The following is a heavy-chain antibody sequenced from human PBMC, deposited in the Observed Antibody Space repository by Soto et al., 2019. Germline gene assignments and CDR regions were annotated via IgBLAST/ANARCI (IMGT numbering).Heavy chain of an antibody. J-gene: IGHJ6*02. CDR2: FSGSGGAT. Sequence: EVQLWESGGGLVQPGGSLRLSCAASGFTFTNYAMTWVRQAPGKGLECVSTFSGSGGATYYADSVKGRFTISRDNSKNTLYLQMTSLRAEDTAVYYCTKDWTGDRCPCMDVWGQGTTVTVSS. V-gene: IGHV3-23*01. CDR3: TKDWTGDRCPCMDV. D-gene: IGHD2-8*02. CDR1: GFTFTNYA.